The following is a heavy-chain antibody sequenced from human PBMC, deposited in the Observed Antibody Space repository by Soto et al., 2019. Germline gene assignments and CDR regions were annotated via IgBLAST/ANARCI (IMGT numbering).Heavy chain of an antibody. V-gene: IGHV1-8*01. J-gene: IGHJ6*02. CDR3: ASVTYYDFWSGYYTGGMDV. CDR1: GYTYTSYD. Sequence: GASVKVSCKASGYTYTSYDINWVRQATGQGLEWMGWMNPNSGNTGYAQKFQGRVTMTRNTSISTAYMELSSLRSEDTAVYYCASVTYYDFWSGYYTGGMDVWGQGTTVTVSS. D-gene: IGHD3-3*01. CDR2: MNPNSGNT.